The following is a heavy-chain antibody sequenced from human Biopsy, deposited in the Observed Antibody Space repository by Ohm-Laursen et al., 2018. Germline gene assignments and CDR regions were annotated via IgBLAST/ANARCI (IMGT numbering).Heavy chain of an antibody. Sequence: ETLSLTCAVSGDSISGYYWNWIRQPPGKGREWIGYILSTGSTDYNPSLQSRVSISLDLSTNQFSLEVDSVTAADAAVYYCARVVGAATGFDSWGQGTPVIVSS. CDR3: ARVVGAATGFDS. CDR1: GDSISGYY. V-gene: IGHV4-59*13. CDR2: ILSTGST. D-gene: IGHD1-26*01. J-gene: IGHJ4*02.